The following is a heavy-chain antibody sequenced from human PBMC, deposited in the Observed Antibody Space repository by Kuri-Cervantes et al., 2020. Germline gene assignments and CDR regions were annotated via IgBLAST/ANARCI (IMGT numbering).Heavy chain of an antibody. Sequence: GESLKISCAAPGFTVSSTYMSWVRQTPGKALEWVSVIYSGGDTYYADSVQGRFTISRDNSKSTVYLQMNSLRAEDTAVYYCAAESLVGATAEFDYWGQGTLVTVSS. J-gene: IGHJ4*02. CDR1: GFTVSSTY. D-gene: IGHD1-26*01. CDR2: IYSGGDT. CDR3: AAESLVGATAEFDY. V-gene: IGHV3-53*01.